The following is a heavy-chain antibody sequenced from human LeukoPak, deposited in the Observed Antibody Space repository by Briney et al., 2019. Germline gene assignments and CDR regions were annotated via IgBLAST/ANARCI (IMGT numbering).Heavy chain of an antibody. CDR3: ARSYTHYDFWSGYTYQNYFDP. CDR2: IYAGDST. J-gene: IGHJ5*02. CDR1: GFTVSGSY. Sequence: GGSLRLSCAASGFTVSGSYISWVRQAPGKGLEWVSVIYAGDSTYYADSVKGRFIISRDNSKNTVYLQMDSLRAEDTAVYYCARSYTHYDFWSGYTYQNYFDPWGQGTLVTVSS. V-gene: IGHV3-53*01. D-gene: IGHD3-3*01.